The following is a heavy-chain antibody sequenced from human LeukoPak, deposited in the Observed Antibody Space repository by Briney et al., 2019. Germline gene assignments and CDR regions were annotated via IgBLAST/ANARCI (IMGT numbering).Heavy chain of an antibody. CDR1: GFTFSSYG. CDR2: IRYDGSNK. Sequence: PGGSLRLSCAASGFTFSSYGMHWVRQAPGKGLEWVAFIRYDGSNKYYADSVKGQFTISRDNSKNTLYLQMNSLRAEDTAVYYCAKDSRGYNLYYYYYMDVWGKGTTVTVSS. J-gene: IGHJ6*03. CDR3: AKDSRGYNLYYYYYMDV. D-gene: IGHD5-24*01. V-gene: IGHV3-30*02.